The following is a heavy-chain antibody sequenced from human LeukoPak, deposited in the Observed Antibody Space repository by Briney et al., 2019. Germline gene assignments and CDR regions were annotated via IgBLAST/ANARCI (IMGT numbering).Heavy chain of an antibody. CDR2: IYYSGST. Sequence: SETLSLTCTVSGGSISSYYWSWIRQPPGKGLEWIGYIYYSGSTNYNPSLKSRVTISVDTSKNQFSLKLSSVSAADTAVYYCARGPPRNWFDPWGQGTLVTVSS. D-gene: IGHD1-14*01. J-gene: IGHJ5*02. CDR3: ARGPPRNWFDP. V-gene: IGHV4-59*01. CDR1: GGSISSYY.